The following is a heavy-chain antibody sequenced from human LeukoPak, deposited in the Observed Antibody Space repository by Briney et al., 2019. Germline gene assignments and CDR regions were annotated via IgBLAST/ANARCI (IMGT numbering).Heavy chain of an antibody. V-gene: IGHV4-61*02. CDR3: AKDIFTMVRGVVDY. CDR2: IYTSGST. J-gene: IGHJ4*02. Sequence: PSETLSLTCTVSGGSISSGSYYWSWIRQPAGKGLEWIGRIYTSGSTNYNPSLKSRVTISVDTSKNQFSLKLSSVTAADTALYYCAKDIFTMVRGVVDYWGQGTLVTVSS. CDR1: GGSISSGSYY. D-gene: IGHD3-10*01.